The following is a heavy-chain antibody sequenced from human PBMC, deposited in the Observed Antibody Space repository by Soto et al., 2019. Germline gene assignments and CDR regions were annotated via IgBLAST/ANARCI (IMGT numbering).Heavy chain of an antibody. D-gene: IGHD3-10*01. CDR2: ISAYNGNT. CDR3: ARTLLTAHYYYYGMDV. V-gene: IGHV1-18*01. CDR1: GYTFTSYG. J-gene: IGHJ6*02. Sequence: ASVKVSCKASGYTFTSYGISWVRQAPGQGLEWMGWISAYNGNTNYAQKLQGRVTMTTDTSTSTAYMELRSLRSDDTAVYYCARTLLTAHYYYYGMDVWGQGTTVTVSS.